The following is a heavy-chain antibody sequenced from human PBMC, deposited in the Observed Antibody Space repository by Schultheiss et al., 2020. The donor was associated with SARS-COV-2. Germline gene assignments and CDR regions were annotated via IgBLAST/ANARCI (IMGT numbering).Heavy chain of an antibody. Sequence: GGSLRLSCAASGFTFSDYYMSWIRQAPGKGLEWVLYISSSGSTIYYADSVKGRFTISRDNAKNSLYLQMNSLRAEDTAVYYCARNKDGYNQMYYFDYWGQGTLVTVSS. CDR2: ISSSGSTI. D-gene: IGHD5-24*01. V-gene: IGHV3-11*01. J-gene: IGHJ4*02. CDR1: GFTFSDYY. CDR3: ARNKDGYNQMYYFDY.